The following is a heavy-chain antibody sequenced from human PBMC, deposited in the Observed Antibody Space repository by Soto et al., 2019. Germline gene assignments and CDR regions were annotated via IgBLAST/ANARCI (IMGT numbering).Heavy chain of an antibody. V-gene: IGHV4-30-4*01. J-gene: IGHJ5*01. CDR3: ARGRYCLTGRCFPNWFDS. D-gene: IGHD7-27*01. CDR1: GDSISNLDYF. Sequence: QVQLLESGPGLVKPSQTLSLTCSVSGDSISNLDYFWAWIRQPPGQALEYIGYIYKSATTYYNPSFESRVAISVDTSKSQCSLSVTSVTAADTAVYFCARGRYCLTGRCFPNWFDSWGQGALVTVSS. CDR2: IYKSATT.